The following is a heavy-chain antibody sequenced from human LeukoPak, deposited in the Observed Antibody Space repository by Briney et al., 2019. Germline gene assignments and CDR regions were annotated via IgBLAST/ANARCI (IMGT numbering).Heavy chain of an antibody. J-gene: IGHJ5*02. CDR1: GYTLTGHQ. CDR3: ARAGDSSSWDNWFDP. CDR2: INPNSGGT. Sequence: ASVKDSCKASGYTLTGHQMHWVRPAPGQGVEWMGWINPNSGGTNYAQKFQGRVTMTRDTSISTAYMELSTLRSGDTSVYYCARAGDSSSWDNWFDPWGQGTLVTVSS. D-gene: IGHD6-13*01. V-gene: IGHV1-2*02.